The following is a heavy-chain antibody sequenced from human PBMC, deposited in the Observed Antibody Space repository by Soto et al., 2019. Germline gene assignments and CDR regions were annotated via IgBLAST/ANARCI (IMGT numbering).Heavy chain of an antibody. CDR1: GYTLTSDG. V-gene: IGHV1-18*04. Sequence: ASVKVSCKASGYTLTSDGISCVRQAPGQGLEWMGWISGYNGNANYAQKLQGRVTMTTDTSTSTAYMELRSLRSDDTAVYYCARRAWENSDGFDMWGQGTMVTVSS. J-gene: IGHJ3*02. CDR2: ISGYNGNA. D-gene: IGHD1-26*01. CDR3: ARRAWENSDGFDM.